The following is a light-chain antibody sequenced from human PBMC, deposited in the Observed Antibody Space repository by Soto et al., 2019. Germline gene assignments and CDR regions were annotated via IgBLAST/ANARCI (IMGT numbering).Light chain of an antibody. CDR2: DAS. CDR3: KHRTAWPPIT. CDR1: QSVGKF. V-gene: IGKV3-11*01. Sequence: EIVLAQSPATLSLSPGEKATLSCRASQSVGKFLAWYQQKPGQAPRLLIFDASNRATGIPARFSGSGSGTDFTLTISSLEPEDFAVYYCKHRTAWPPITFVEGTRLDIK. J-gene: IGKJ5*01.